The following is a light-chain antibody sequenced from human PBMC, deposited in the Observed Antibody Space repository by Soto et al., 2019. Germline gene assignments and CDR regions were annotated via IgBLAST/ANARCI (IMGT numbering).Light chain of an antibody. CDR1: SSDVGGYNY. CDR2: EVT. V-gene: IGLV2-8*01. Sequence: QSALTQPPSASGSPGQSVTISCTGTSSDVGGYNYVSWYQQHPGKAPKLMIYEVTKRPSGVPDRFSGSKSGNTASLTVSGLQVEDEADYYCSSYAGSNFVVFGGGTKLTVL. J-gene: IGLJ2*01. CDR3: SSYAGSNFVV.